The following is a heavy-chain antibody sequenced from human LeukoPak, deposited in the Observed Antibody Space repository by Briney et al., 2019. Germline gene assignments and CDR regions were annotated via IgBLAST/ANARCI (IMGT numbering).Heavy chain of an antibody. D-gene: IGHD5-18*01. CDR3: ARAGSTAISH. CDR2: IYHSGST. CDR1: GYSISSGYY. V-gene: IGHV4-38-2*02. J-gene: IGHJ4*02. Sequence: PSETLSLTCTVSGYSISSGYYWGWIRQPPGKGLEWIGSIYHSGSTYYNPSLKSRVTISVDTSKNQFSLKLSSVTAADTAVYYCARAGSTAISHWGQGTLVTVSS.